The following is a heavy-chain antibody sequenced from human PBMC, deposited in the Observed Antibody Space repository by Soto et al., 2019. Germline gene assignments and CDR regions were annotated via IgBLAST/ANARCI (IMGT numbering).Heavy chain of an antibody. D-gene: IGHD3-10*01. CDR3: ARALPHYYGSGSYYGPFDY. Sequence: ASVKFSCKASGYTFTGYYMHWVRQAPGQGLGWMGWINPNSGGTNYAQKFQGWVTMTRDTSISTAYMELSRLRSDDTAVYYCARALPHYYGSGSYYGPFDYWGQGTLVTVSS. CDR1: GYTFTGYY. V-gene: IGHV1-2*04. J-gene: IGHJ4*02. CDR2: INPNSGGT.